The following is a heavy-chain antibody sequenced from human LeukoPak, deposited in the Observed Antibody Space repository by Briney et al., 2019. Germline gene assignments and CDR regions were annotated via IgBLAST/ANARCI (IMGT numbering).Heavy chain of an antibody. CDR1: GGSVNSTNDY. CDR3: SAVDRIMTTTG. CDR2: SYSGST. V-gene: IGHV4-61*01. Sequence: SETLSLTCTVFGGSVNSTNDYWIRIRQHPGKGLEWIGYSYSGSTNYNPSLKSRVTISLDTAKNQFSLNLRSVTAADTAVYYCSAVDRIMTTTGWGQRTLVTASS. J-gene: IGHJ4*02. D-gene: IGHD3-16*01.